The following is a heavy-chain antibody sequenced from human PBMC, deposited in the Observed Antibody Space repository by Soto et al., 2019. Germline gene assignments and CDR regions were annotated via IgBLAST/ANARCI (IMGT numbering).Heavy chain of an antibody. CDR2: ISSSSSTI. D-gene: IGHD1-26*01. J-gene: IGHJ6*02. CDR1: GFTFSSYS. CDR3: AREEEWELHGSWDV. Sequence: GGSLRLSCAASGFTFSSYSMNWVRQAPGKGLEWVSYISSSSSTIYYADSVKGRFTISRDNAKNSLYLQMNSLRDEDTAVYYCAREEEWELHGSWDVWGQGTTVTVSS. V-gene: IGHV3-48*02.